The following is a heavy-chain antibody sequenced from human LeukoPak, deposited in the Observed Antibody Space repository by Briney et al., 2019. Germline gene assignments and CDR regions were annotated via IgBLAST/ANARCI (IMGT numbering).Heavy chain of an antibody. V-gene: IGHV3-23*01. CDR2: ISGSGGST. CDR3: AKDRIAAAGGFFDY. J-gene: IGHJ4*02. Sequence: GGSLRLSCAASGFTFSSYSMNWVRQAPGKGLEWVSAISGSGGSTYYADSVKGRFTISRDNSKNTLYLQMNSLRAEDTAVYYCAKDRIAAAGGFFDYWGQGTLVTVSS. CDR1: GFTFSSYS. D-gene: IGHD6-13*01.